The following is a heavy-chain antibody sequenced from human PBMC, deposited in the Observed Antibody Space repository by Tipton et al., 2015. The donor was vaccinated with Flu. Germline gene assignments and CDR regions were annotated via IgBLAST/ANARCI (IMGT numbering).Heavy chain of an antibody. J-gene: IGHJ4*02. CDR3: ATTTYYYGSGSHDY. V-gene: IGHV4-38-2*01. CDR1: GFSIGSRYY. D-gene: IGHD3-10*01. Sequence: TLSLTYVVSGFSIGSRYYWGWIRQPPGKGLEWIGSISHSGSTYYNPSLKSRVTISIDTFKNQFSLKLSSVTAADTAVYYCATTTYYYGSGSHDYWGQGTLVTVSS. CDR2: ISHSGST.